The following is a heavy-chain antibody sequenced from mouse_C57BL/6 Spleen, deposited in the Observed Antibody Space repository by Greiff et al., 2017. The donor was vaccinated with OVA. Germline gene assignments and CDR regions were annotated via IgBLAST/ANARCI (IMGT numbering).Heavy chain of an antibody. CDR1: GYTFTSYW. Sequence: VQLQQPGAELVRPGSSVKLSCKASGYTFTSYWMDWVKQRPGQGLEWIGNIYPSDSETHYNQKFKDKATLTVDKSSSTAYMQLSSLTSEDSAVYYCARPSYYGSSYVDFDYWGQGTTLTVSS. J-gene: IGHJ2*01. D-gene: IGHD1-1*01. CDR3: ARPSYYGSSYVDFDY. V-gene: IGHV1-61*01. CDR2: IYPSDSET.